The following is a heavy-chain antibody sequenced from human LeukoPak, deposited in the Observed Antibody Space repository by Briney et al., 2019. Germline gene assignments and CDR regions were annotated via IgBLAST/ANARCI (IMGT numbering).Heavy chain of an antibody. J-gene: IGHJ3*02. V-gene: IGHV3-30*03. D-gene: IGHD5-12*01. Sequence: PGRSLRLSCAASGFTFSSYGMHWVRQAPGKGLEWVAVISYDGSNKYYADSVKGRFTISRDNSKNTLYLQMNSLRAEDTAVYYCARGSGYGAFDIWGQGTMVTVSS. CDR1: GFTFSSYG. CDR2: ISYDGSNK. CDR3: ARGSGYGAFDI.